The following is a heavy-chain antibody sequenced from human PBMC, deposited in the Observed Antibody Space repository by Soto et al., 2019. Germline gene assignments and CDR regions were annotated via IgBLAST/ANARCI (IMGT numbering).Heavy chain of an antibody. CDR2: INTYNGNT. J-gene: IGHJ6*02. CDR1: GYTFTRYG. D-gene: IGHD2-8*01. Sequence: QVQLVQSGAEVKNPGASVKVSCKASGYTFTRYGIGWARQAPGQGLEWMGWINTYNGNTNYAQNVQGRVTLTTVTSTSTVYTELRSLRANDTAIYYCAMVDVYVTPSPQDVWGQATTVIVSS. V-gene: IGHV1-18*01. CDR3: AMVDVYVTPSPQDV.